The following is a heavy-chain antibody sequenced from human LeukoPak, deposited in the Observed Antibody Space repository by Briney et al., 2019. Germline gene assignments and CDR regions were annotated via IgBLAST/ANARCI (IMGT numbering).Heavy chain of an antibody. D-gene: IGHD3-9*01. CDR2: INAGNGNT. CDR3: ARELWQAPPYYDILTGYYYWFDP. CDR1: GYTFTSYA. V-gene: IGHV1-3*01. J-gene: IGHJ5*02. Sequence: ASVKVSCKASGYTFTSYAMHWVRQAPGQRLEWMGWINAGNGNTKYSQKFQGRVTITRDTSASTAYMELSSLRSEDTAVYYCARELWQAPPYYDILTGYYYWFDPWGQGTLVTVSS.